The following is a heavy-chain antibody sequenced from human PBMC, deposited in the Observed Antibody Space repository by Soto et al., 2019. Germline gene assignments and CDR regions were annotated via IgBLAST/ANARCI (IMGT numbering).Heavy chain of an antibody. CDR1: GYRFINYW. CDR2: IDPSDSYT. J-gene: IGHJ4*02. Sequence: EVQLVQSGAEVKKPGESLRLSCQGSGYRFINYWISWVRQMPGKGLEWVGRIDPSDSYTVYSPSFQCHVTISIDTAINTAFLEWRSLQASDTAMYYCVRHGNGTPFYFDLWGRGTLVPVSS. D-gene: IGHD1-1*01. CDR3: VRHGNGTPFYFDL. V-gene: IGHV5-10-1*03.